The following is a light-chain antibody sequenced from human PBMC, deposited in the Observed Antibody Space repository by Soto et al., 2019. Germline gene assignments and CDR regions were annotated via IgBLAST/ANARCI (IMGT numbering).Light chain of an antibody. CDR2: GAS. CDR1: QTVSTN. Sequence: EIVMTQSPATLSVSPGERATLSCRASQTVSTNLGWYQQKPGQAPRLLIYGASTRATGIPARFSGSGSGTDFTLTISSLQSEDSAVYYCQQYHNWPPCTFGQGTKLEIK. V-gene: IGKV3-15*01. J-gene: IGKJ2*02. CDR3: QQYHNWPPCT.